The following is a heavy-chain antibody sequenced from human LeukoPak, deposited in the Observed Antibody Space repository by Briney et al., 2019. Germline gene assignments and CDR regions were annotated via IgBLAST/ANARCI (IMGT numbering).Heavy chain of an antibody. CDR1: GFTFSTYW. Sequence: GGSLRLSCAASGFTFSTYWMHWVRQAPGEGLVWVSRINSDGSSTSYADSVKGRFTISRDNAKNTLYLQMNSLRAEDTAVYYCARGRFYDFWSGYYDYWGQGTLVTVSS. CDR3: ARGRFYDFWSGYYDY. CDR2: INSDGSST. V-gene: IGHV3-74*01. J-gene: IGHJ4*02. D-gene: IGHD3-3*01.